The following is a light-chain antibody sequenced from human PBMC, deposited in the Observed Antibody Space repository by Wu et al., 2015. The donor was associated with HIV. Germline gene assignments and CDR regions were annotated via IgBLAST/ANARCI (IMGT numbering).Light chain of an antibody. Sequence: DIQLIQSPSTLSASVGDRVTITCRASQSLSNWLAWYQQKPGKAPKLLIYKTSTLQSGVPARFSGSRSGTEFTLTISSLQPGDFATYHCQHYSSYFFYSLGQGTKLEIK. CDR3: QHYSSYFFYS. CDR2: KTS. V-gene: IGKV1-5*03. J-gene: IGKJ2*03. CDR1: QSLSNW.